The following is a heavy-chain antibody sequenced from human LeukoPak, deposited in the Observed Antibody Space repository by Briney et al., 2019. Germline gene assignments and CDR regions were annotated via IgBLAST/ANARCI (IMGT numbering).Heavy chain of an antibody. CDR1: GFTFSSYW. J-gene: IGHJ6*04. D-gene: IGHD3-9*01. CDR2: INSDGSST. Sequence: GGSLRLSCAASGFTFSSYWMHWVRQAPGKGLVWVSRINSDGSSTSCADSVKGRFTISRDNAKNTLYLQMNSLRAEDTAVYYCARVALRYLRGHYYGMDVWGKGTTVTVSS. CDR3: ARVALRYLRGHYYGMDV. V-gene: IGHV3-74*01.